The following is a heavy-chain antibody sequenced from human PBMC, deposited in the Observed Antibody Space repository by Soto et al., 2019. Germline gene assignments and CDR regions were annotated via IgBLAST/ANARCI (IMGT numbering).Heavy chain of an antibody. Sequence: PGGSLRLSCAASGFTFSSYGMHWVRQAPGKGLEWVAVISYDGSNKYYADSVKGRFTISRDNSKNTLYLQMNSLRAEDTAVYYCAKDLTYDYGDPMASYYYYGMDVWGQGTTVTVSS. CDR3: AKDLTYDYGDPMASYYYYGMDV. V-gene: IGHV3-30*18. CDR2: ISYDGSNK. D-gene: IGHD4-17*01. CDR1: GFTFSSYG. J-gene: IGHJ6*02.